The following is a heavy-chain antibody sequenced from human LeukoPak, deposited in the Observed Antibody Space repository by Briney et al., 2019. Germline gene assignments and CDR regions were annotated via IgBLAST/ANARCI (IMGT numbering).Heavy chain of an antibody. CDR1: GFTYSSYA. D-gene: IGHD3-22*01. CDR3: AKIPGDSSGYYFDDY. V-gene: IGHV3-23*01. Sequence: GGSLRLSCAASGFTYSSYAMSWVRQAPGKGLEWVSAISGSGGSTYYADSVKGRFTISRDNSKNTLYLQMNSLRAEDTAVYYCAKIPGDSSGYYFDDYWGQGTLVTVSS. J-gene: IGHJ4*02. CDR2: ISGSGGST.